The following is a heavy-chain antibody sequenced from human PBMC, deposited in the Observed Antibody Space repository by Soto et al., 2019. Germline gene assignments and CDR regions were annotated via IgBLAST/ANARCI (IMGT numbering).Heavy chain of an antibody. Sequence: LRLSCAASGFTFSSYSMNWVRQAPGKGLEWVSYISSSSSTIYYADSVKGRFTIPRDNAKNSLYLQMNSLRDEDTAVYYCAGVGVDAIIDYGMDVWGQGTTVTVSS. CDR1: GFTFSSYS. CDR3: AGVGVDAIIDYGMDV. V-gene: IGHV3-48*02. D-gene: IGHD2-8*01. J-gene: IGHJ6*02. CDR2: ISSSSSTI.